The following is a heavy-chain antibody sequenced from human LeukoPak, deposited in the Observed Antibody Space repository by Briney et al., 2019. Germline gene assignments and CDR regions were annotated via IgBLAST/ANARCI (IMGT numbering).Heavy chain of an antibody. Sequence: ASVKASCKASGYSFTGYYIHWVRQAPGQGLEWMGWINPNSGGSHYAQKFQVRVTMTRDTSISTAYMELSRLTSDDTAVYYCARGTPADYWGQGTLLTVSS. V-gene: IGHV1-2*02. CDR2: INPNSGGS. J-gene: IGHJ4*02. CDR3: ARGTPADY. CDR1: GYSFTGYY. D-gene: IGHD4-23*01.